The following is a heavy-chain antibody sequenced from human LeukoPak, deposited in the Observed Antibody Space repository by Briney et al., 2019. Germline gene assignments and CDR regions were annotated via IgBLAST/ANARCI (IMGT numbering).Heavy chain of an antibody. Sequence: SETLSLTCTVSGGSITSSTSYWGWIRQPPGKGLEWIGTIYYSGSTYYNPSLKSRATMSVDTSKNQFSLKLSSVTAADTAVYYCASLLNGGVSHWFDPWGQGTLVTVSS. V-gene: IGHV4-39*01. D-gene: IGHD7-27*01. J-gene: IGHJ5*02. CDR2: IYYSGST. CDR3: ASLLNGGVSHWFDP. CDR1: GGSITSSTSY.